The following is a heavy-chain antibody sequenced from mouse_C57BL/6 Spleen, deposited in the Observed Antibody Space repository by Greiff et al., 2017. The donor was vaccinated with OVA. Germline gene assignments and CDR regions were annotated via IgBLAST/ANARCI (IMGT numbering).Heavy chain of an antibody. V-gene: IGHV1-7*01. CDR3: ASNDYDRGYFDY. D-gene: IGHD2-4*01. J-gene: IGHJ2*01. Sequence: QVQLQQSGAELAKPGASVKLSCKASGYTFTSYWMHWVKQRPGQGLELICYITPSSGYTTYNQKFKDKATLTADKSSSTAYMQLSSLTYEDSAVYYCASNDYDRGYFDYWGQGTTLTVSS. CDR2: ITPSSGYT. CDR1: GYTFTSYW.